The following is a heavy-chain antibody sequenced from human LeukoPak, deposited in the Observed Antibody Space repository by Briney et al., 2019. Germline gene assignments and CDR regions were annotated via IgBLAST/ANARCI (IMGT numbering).Heavy chain of an antibody. CDR3: ARGSIVGATFDYFDY. J-gene: IGHJ4*02. V-gene: IGHV1-2*02. CDR1: GYTFTGYY. D-gene: IGHD1-26*01. Sequence: ASVKVSCKASGYTFTGYYIHWVRQAPGQGLEWMGWINPNSGDTNYAQKFQGRVTMTRDTSISTAYMDLSRLRSDDTAVYYCARGSIVGATFDYFDYWGQGTLVTVSS. CDR2: INPNSGDT.